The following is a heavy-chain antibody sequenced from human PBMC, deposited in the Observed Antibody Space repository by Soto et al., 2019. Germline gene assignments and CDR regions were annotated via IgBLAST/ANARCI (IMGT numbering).Heavy chain of an antibody. CDR2: INHSGST. V-gene: IGHV4-34*01. D-gene: IGHD3-10*01. CDR1: GGSFSGYY. CDR3: ARRRLVRGVIQFPDWYFDL. Sequence: QVQLQQWGAGLLKPSETLSLTCAVYGGSFSGYYWSWIRQPPGKGLEWIGEINHSGSTNYNPSLSGRVTISVDTSKHQFSLKLSSVTAADTAVYYCARRRLVRGVIQFPDWYFDLWGRGTLVTVSS. J-gene: IGHJ2*01.